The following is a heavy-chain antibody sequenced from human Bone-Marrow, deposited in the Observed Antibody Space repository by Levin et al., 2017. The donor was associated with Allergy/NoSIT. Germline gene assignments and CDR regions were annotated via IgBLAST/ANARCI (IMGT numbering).Heavy chain of an antibody. CDR3: ARDRPDYSTYLGY. J-gene: IGHJ4*02. Sequence: GESLKISCKASGYTFSNYGMSWVRQAPGQGLEWMGWISGDTGHTKYAQKFQGRVTMTTDTSTTIGYMELRTLRPDDTAVYYCARDRPDYSTYLGYWGQGTLVTVSS. CDR1: GYTFSNYG. CDR2: ISGDTGHT. D-gene: IGHD4-11*01. V-gene: IGHV1-18*01.